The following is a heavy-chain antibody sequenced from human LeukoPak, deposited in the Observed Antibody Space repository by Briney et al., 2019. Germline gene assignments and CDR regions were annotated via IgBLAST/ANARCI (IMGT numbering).Heavy chain of an antibody. D-gene: IGHD3-22*01. CDR3: ARGADYYDSSGYDYFDY. Sequence: ASVNVSCKASGYTFTSYAMHWVRQAPGQRLEWMGWINAGNGNTKYSQKFQGRVTITRDTSASTAYMELSSLRSEDTAVYYCARGADYYDSSGYDYFDYWGQGTLVTVSS. CDR2: INAGNGNT. V-gene: IGHV1-3*01. J-gene: IGHJ4*02. CDR1: GYTFTSYA.